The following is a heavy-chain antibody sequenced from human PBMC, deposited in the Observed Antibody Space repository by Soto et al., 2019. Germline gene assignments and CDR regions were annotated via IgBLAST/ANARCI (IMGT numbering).Heavy chain of an antibody. CDR2: IWYDGSNI. CDR3: ARDREQWLVGYYFDY. D-gene: IGHD6-19*01. Sequence: GGSLRLSGAASGFTFSRYCMHWVRQAPCRGLEWVAVIWYDGSNIYYADSVKGRFTISRDNSKDTLDLQMNSLRAEDTAAYYCARDREQWLVGYYFDYWGQGTLVTFSS. CDR1: GFTFSRYC. V-gene: IGHV3-33*01. J-gene: IGHJ4*02.